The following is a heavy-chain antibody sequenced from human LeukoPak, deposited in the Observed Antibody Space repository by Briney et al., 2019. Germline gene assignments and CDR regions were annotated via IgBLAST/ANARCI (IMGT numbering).Heavy chain of an antibody. CDR3: ASPQWLATENYFDY. CDR1: GFTFSSYW. D-gene: IGHD6-19*01. V-gene: IGHV3-7*01. CDR2: IKQDGSEK. Sequence: GGSLRLSCAASGFTFSSYWVSWVRQAPGKGLEWVANIKQDGSEKYYVDSVKGRFTISRDNAKNSLYLQMNSLRAEDTAVYYCASPQWLATENYFDYWGQGTLVTVSS. J-gene: IGHJ4*02.